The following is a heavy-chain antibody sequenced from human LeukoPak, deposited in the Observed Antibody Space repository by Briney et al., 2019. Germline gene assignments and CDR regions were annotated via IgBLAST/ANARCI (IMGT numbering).Heavy chain of an antibody. D-gene: IGHD3-9*01. CDR1: GFTFSSYA. V-gene: IGHV3-23*01. CDR2: ISGSGGST. CDR3: AKDRDVLRYFDWLLNHPSYYFDY. J-gene: IGHJ4*02. Sequence: PWGSLRLSCAASGFTFSSYAMSWVRQAPGKGLEWVSAISGSGGSTYYADSVKGRFTISRDNSKNTLYLQMNSLRAEDTAVYYCAKDRDVLRYFDWLLNHPSYYFDYWGQGTLVTVSS.